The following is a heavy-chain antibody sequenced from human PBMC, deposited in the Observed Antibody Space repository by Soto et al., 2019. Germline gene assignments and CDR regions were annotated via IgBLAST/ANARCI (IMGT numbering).Heavy chain of an antibody. V-gene: IGHV4-31*03. CDR1: GGSISSGGYY. CDR2: IYYSGST. CDR3: ATEGSGVRTYAFDI. Sequence: QVQLQESGPGLVKPSQTLSLTCTVSGGSISSGGYYWSWIRQHPGKGLEWIGYIYYSGSTYYNTSLTSRVTISVDTSKNQFSLKLSSVTAADTAVYYCATEGSGVRTYAFDIWGQGTMVTVSS. J-gene: IGHJ3*02. D-gene: IGHD2-15*01.